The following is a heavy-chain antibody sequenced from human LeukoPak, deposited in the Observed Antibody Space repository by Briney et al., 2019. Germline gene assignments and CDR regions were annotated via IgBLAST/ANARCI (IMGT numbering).Heavy chain of an antibody. CDR2: IIPIFGTA. CDR3: ARPKLPPYLGDNQYNWFDP. D-gene: IGHD5-24*01. J-gene: IGHJ5*02. Sequence: GASVTVSCTASGGTFSSYAISWVRQAPGQGLEWMGGIIPIFGTANYAQKFQGRVTITADESTSTAYMELSSLRSEDTAVYYCARPKLPPYLGDNQYNWFDPWGQGTLVTVSS. V-gene: IGHV1-69*13. CDR1: GGTFSSYA.